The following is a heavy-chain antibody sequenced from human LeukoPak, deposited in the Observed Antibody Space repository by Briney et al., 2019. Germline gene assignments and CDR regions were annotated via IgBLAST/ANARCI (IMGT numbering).Heavy chain of an antibody. Sequence: PGGSLRLSCAASGFTFSSYAMNWVRQAPGKGLEWVSAISGSGSTTYYADSVKGRFTISRDNSKNTLYLQMNSLRAEDTAVYYCAKGRRDAYNFDFDYWGQGTLVTVSS. CDR2: ISGSGSTT. CDR1: GFTFSSYA. V-gene: IGHV3-23*01. J-gene: IGHJ4*02. D-gene: IGHD5-24*01. CDR3: AKGRRDAYNFDFDY.